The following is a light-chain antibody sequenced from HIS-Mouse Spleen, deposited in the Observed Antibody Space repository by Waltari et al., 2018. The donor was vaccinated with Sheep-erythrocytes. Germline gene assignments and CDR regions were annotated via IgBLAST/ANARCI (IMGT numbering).Light chain of an antibody. CDR1: QSVLYSSNNKNY. J-gene: IGKJ3*01. Sequence: DIVMTQSPDSLAVSLVEGATINCKSSQSVLYSSNNKNYLAWYQQKPGQPPKLLIYWASTRESGVPDRFSGSGSGTDLTLTISSLQAEDVAVYYCQQYYSTPFTFGPGTKVDIK. CDR3: QQYYSTPFT. CDR2: WAS. V-gene: IGKV4-1*01.